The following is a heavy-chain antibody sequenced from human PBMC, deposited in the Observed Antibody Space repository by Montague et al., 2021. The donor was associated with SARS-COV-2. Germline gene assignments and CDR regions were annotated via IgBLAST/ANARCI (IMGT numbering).Heavy chain of an antibody. D-gene: IGHD1-14*01. V-gene: IGHV4-39*07. Sequence: SETLSLTCTVSGDSISSGIYYWCWIRQPPGKGLEWIGSIYYSGSTYYTPSLKRRVTISVDTSNNQFSLKLSSMTAADTAVYYCASVRYKLVLFWGQGTLVTVSS. CDR3: ASVRYKLVLF. CDR2: IYYSGST. J-gene: IGHJ4*02. CDR1: GDSISSGIYY.